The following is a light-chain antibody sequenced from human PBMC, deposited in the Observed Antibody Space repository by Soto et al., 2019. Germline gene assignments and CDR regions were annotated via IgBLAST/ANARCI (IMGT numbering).Light chain of an antibody. Sequence: QSVLTQPPSVSAAPGQKVTISCSGSSSNIGGNSVSWYQQLPETAPKLLIYDDNKRPSGIPDRFSGSKSGTSATLGITGFQTGDEADYYRGSWDSSLSAYVFGTGTKVTVL. CDR3: GSWDSSLSAYV. CDR2: DDN. V-gene: IGLV1-51*01. CDR1: SSNIGGNS. J-gene: IGLJ1*01.